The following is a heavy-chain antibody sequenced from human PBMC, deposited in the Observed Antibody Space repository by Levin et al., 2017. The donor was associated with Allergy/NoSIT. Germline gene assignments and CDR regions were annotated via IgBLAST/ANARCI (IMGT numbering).Heavy chain of an antibody. D-gene: IGHD3-22*01. Sequence: PSETLSLTCAVSGGSISSVNWWNWVRQPPGKGLEWIGEIDHGGSPNYNASLESRVTISVDNPKNQFSRMLSAVTAGYPAVDYCARDIGDHDGGGYYFDSWGQGTLVTVSS. J-gene: IGHJ4*02. V-gene: IGHV4-4*02. CDR2: IDHGGSP. CDR3: ARDIGDHDGGGYYFDS. CDR1: GGSISSVNW.